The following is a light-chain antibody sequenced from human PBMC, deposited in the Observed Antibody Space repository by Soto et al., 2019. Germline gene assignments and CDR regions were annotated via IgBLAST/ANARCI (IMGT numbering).Light chain of an antibody. CDR1: QSVSTN. V-gene: IGKV3D-11*02. CDR3: QQRSNWPLT. Sequence: EIVMTQSPATLSVSQGEIFTLXXRASQSVSTNLAWYQQKPGQAPRXVIYDASNRATGIPARFSGSGAGTDFTLTISSLEPADFAVYYCQQRSNWPLTFGGGTKVDI. CDR2: DAS. J-gene: IGKJ4*01.